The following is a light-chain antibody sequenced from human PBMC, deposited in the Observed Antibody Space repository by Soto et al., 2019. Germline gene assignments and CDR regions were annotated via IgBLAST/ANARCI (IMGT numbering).Light chain of an antibody. Sequence: DIHMTQSPSTRSASVGDRVTITRRASQDINTFLGWYQQKTGKAPKRLIYAASSLQSGVPSRFRGSGSETEFTLTISSLQPDDFEIYYCQHYKSYPWTFGQGTKVDIK. CDR2: AAS. CDR3: QHYKSYPWT. J-gene: IGKJ1*01. CDR1: QDINTF. V-gene: IGKV1-5*01.